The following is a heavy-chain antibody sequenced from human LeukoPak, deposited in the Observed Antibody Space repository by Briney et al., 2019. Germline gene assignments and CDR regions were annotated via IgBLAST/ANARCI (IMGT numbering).Heavy chain of an antibody. D-gene: IGHD6-19*01. CDR3: ARGLDSSGWYIAFDI. V-gene: IGHV1-69*04. CDR1: GGTFSSYA. Sequence: GASVKVSCTASGGTFSSYAISWVRQAPGQGLEWMGRIIPILGIANYAQKFQGRVTITADKSTSTAYMELSSLRSEDTAVYYCARGLDSSGWYIAFDIWGQGTMVTVSS. J-gene: IGHJ3*02. CDR2: IIPILGIA.